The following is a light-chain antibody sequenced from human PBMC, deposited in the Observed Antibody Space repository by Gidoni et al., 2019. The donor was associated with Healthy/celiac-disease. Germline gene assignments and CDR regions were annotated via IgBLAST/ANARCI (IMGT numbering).Light chain of an antibody. CDR2: MNN. V-gene: IGLV1-47*01. J-gene: IGLJ2*01. CDR3: AAWDDSLSGVV. CDR1: SSNIGSNY. Sequence: QSVLTQPPSASGTPGQRVTISCSGSSSNIGSNYVYWYQQLPGTAPKLLIYMNNQRPLGVPDRFAGSKSGTSASLAISGLRSEDEADYYCAAWDDSLSGVVFGGGTKLTVL.